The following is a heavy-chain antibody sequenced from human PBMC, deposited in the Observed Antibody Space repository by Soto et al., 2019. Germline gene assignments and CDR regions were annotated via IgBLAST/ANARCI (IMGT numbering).Heavy chain of an antibody. CDR2: ISGSGGST. D-gene: IGHD2-15*01. V-gene: IGHV3-23*01. Sequence: GGSLRLSCAASGFTFSSYAMSWVRQAPGKGLEWVSAISGSGGSTYYADSVKGRFTISRDNSKNTLYLQMNSLRAEDTAVYYCAKDKVVAATTTKYYFDYWGQGTLVTVSS. CDR1: GFTFSSYA. J-gene: IGHJ4*02. CDR3: AKDKVVAATTTKYYFDY.